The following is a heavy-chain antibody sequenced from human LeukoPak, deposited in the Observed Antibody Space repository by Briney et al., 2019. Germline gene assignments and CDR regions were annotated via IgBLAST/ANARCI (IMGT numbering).Heavy chain of an antibody. D-gene: IGHD3-10*01. CDR2: INDGGNI. CDR1: GGSFSDYY. J-gene: IGHJ4*02. V-gene: IGHV4-34*01. Sequence: SETLSLTCAVYGGSFSDYYWTWIRQPPGKGLEWIGEINDGGNINYNPSLKSRVTISVDKSKNQFSLKLGSVTAADTAVYYCARGTVVRGGEFDCWGQGTLVTVSS. CDR3: ARGTVVRGGEFDC.